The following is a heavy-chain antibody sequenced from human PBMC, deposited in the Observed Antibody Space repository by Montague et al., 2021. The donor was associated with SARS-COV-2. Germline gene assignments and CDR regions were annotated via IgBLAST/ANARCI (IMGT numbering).Heavy chain of an antibody. D-gene: IGHD5-18*01. Sequence: SLRLSCAASGFTFTSYAMHWVRQAPGKRLEWVAVISFDGTNKYYTDSVKGRFTISRDNSKNTLYLQMHSVRPEDTAVYYCARDQGGYSYNDYWGQGTLVTGSS. CDR1: GFTFTSYA. CDR3: ARDQGGYSYNDY. J-gene: IGHJ4*02. CDR2: ISFDGTNK. V-gene: IGHV3-30-3*01.